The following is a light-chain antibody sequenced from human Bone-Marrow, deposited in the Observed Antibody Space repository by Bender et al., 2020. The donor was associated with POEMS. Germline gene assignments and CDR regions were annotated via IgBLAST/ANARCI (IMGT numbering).Light chain of an antibody. Sequence: QSALTQPPSASGSLGQSVTISCTGSSSDVGAYNYVSWYQQYPGKAPKLIIFEGSRLPSGISNRFSGSKSGNTASLTISGLQAEDEADYYCCSYTGTTTLYVIGTGTEVTVL. CDR1: SSDVGAYNY. CDR3: CSYTGTTTLYV. J-gene: IGLJ1*01. CDR2: EGS. V-gene: IGLV2-8*01.